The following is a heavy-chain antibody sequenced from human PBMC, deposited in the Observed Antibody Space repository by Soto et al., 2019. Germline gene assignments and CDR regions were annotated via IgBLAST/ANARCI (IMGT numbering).Heavy chain of an antibody. D-gene: IGHD3-22*01. CDR2: IYHSGST. J-gene: IGHJ5*02. Sequence: QVQLQESGPGLVKPSGTLSLTCAVSGGSISSSNWWSWVRQPPGKGLEWIGEIYHSGSTNSNPSLKSPVTISVDKSKNQFSLKLSSVTAADTAVYYCARGGLGVVVRDNWFDPWGQGTLVTVSS. CDR1: GGSISSSNW. CDR3: ARGGLGVVVRDNWFDP. V-gene: IGHV4-4*02.